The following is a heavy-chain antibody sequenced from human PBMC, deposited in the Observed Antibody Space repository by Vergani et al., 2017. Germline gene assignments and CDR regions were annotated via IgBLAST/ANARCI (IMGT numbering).Heavy chain of an antibody. CDR2: NIPIFGTA. CDR1: GGTFSSYA. J-gene: IGHJ4*02. CDR3: ARALVNYDSSGYEYYFDY. D-gene: IGHD3-22*01. Sequence: QVQLVQSGAEVKKPGSSVKVSCKASGGTFSSYAISWVRQAPGQGLEWMGGNIPIFGTANYAQKFQGRVTITADESTSTAYMELSSLRSEDTAVYYCARALVNYDSSGYEYYFDYWGQGTLVTVSS. V-gene: IGHV1-69*12.